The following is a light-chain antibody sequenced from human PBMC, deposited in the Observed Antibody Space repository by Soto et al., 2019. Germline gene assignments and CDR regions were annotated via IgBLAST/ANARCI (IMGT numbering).Light chain of an antibody. CDR2: EVN. J-gene: IGLJ1*01. CDR1: ISDVGGYNY. V-gene: IGLV2-8*01. Sequence: QTSLTQPPSASGSRGQSFTIACTGTISDVGGYNYVSWFQQHPGKAPKLIIHEVNQRPSGVPDRFSGSKSGNTASLTVSGLQAEDEGTYYCSSYGGYNNVVFGTGTKVTVL. CDR3: SSYGGYNNVV.